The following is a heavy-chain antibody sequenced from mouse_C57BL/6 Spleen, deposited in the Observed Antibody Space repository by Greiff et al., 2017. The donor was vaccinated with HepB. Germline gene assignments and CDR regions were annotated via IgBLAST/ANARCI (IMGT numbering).Heavy chain of an antibody. CDR3: ARSDYYGSEAY. CDR1: GYTFTSYW. CDR2: IHPNSGST. V-gene: IGHV1-64*01. J-gene: IGHJ3*01. Sequence: VKLQQPGAELVKPGASVKLSCKASGYTFTSYWMHWVKQRPGQGLEWIGMIHPNSGSTNYNEKFKSKATLTVDKSSSTAYMQLSSLTSEDSAVYYCARSDYYGSEAYWGQGTLVTVSA. D-gene: IGHD1-1*01.